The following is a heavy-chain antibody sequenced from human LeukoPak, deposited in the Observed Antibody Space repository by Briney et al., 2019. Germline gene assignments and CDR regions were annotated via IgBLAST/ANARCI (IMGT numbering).Heavy chain of an antibody. CDR2: ISYDGSDK. D-gene: IGHD3-22*01. Sequence: GGSLRLSCAASGFSFSTYGMHWVRQAPGKGLEWVAMISYDGSDKYYADSVKGRFTISRDNSKNTLYLQMNSLRVEDTAVYYCARELIVDYYGMDVWGQGTTVTVSS. V-gene: IGHV3-30*03. J-gene: IGHJ6*02. CDR3: ARELIVDYYGMDV. CDR1: GFSFSTYG.